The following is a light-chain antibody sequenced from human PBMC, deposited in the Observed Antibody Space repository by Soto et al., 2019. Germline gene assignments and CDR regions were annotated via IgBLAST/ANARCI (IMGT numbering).Light chain of an antibody. CDR3: SSYAGINTVV. Sequence: QSALTQPPSASESPGQSVTISCTGTSSDVGGYDNVCWYQQHPGKAPKIMMYDVSKRPSGVPDRFSGSKSGDTASLTVSGLQAEDEADYYCSSYAGINTVVFGGGTQLTVL. CDR1: SSDVGGYDN. J-gene: IGLJ2*01. V-gene: IGLV2-8*01. CDR2: DVS.